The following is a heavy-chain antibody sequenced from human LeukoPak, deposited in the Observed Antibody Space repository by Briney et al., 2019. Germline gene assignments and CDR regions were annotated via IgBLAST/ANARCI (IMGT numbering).Heavy chain of an antibody. Sequence: PGGSLRLSCAASGFTFSNYAMSWVRQAPGKGLEWVSVISGSGSSTYYADFVKGRFTISRDNSKNTLYLQMNTVRAEDTAVYYCAKDHSTDWYDWSYWGQGTLVTVSS. D-gene: IGHD6-19*01. CDR1: GFTFSNYA. V-gene: IGHV3-23*01. J-gene: IGHJ4*02. CDR2: ISGSGSST. CDR3: AKDHSTDWYDWSY.